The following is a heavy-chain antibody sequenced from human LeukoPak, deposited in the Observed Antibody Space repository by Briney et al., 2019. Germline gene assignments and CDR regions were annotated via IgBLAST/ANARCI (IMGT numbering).Heavy chain of an antibody. Sequence: GGSLRLSCAASGFTFNNYIMNWVRQAPGKGLEWVSSISSSSDYIYYADSVKGRFTISRDNSKNTLYLQMNSLRAEDTAVYYCAFTMVRGAPSNYYYMDVWGKGTTVTISS. CDR2: ISSSSDYI. CDR1: GFTFNNYI. V-gene: IGHV3-21*04. D-gene: IGHD3-10*01. J-gene: IGHJ6*03. CDR3: AFTMVRGAPSNYYYMDV.